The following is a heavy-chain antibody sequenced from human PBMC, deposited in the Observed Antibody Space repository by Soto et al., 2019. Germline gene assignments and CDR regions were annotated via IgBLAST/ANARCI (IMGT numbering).Heavy chain of an antibody. CDR2: MSGSGGST. D-gene: IGHD3-10*01. V-gene: IGHV3-23*01. CDR1: GFTFSSYA. CDR3: AKDWLSVRGEPPTD. J-gene: IGHJ4*02. Sequence: EVQLLESGGGLVQPGGSLRLSCAASGFTFSSYAMSWVRQAPGKGLEWVSAMSGSGGSTYYADSVKGRFTISRDNSTNTLYLQMNSLRAEDTAVYYCAKDWLSVRGEPPTDWGQGTLVTVSS.